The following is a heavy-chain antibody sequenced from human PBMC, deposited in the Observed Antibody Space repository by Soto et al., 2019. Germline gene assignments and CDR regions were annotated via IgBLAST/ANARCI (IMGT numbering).Heavy chain of an antibody. D-gene: IGHD6-13*01. CDR2: INHSGST. J-gene: IGHJ5*02. Sequence: SETLSLTCAVYGVSFSGYYWSWIRQPPGKGLEWIGEINHSGSTNYNPSLKSRVTISVDTSKNQFSLKLSSVTAADTAVYYCARQGAAAGIGNWFDPWGQGTLVTVSS. CDR3: ARQGAAAGIGNWFDP. V-gene: IGHV4-34*01. CDR1: GVSFSGYY.